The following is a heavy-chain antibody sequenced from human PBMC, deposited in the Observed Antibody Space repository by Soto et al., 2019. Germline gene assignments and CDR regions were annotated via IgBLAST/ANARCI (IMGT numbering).Heavy chain of an antibody. J-gene: IGHJ4*02. CDR3: ARLRGDYTAYDF. D-gene: IGHD4-17*01. V-gene: IGHV3-7*03. CDR1: GFTFSRYW. CDR2: IKQDGSER. Sequence: LRLSCEGSGFTFSRYWMSWVRQAPGKGLEWVASIKQDGSERYYVDSVKGRFTVSRDNAKNSLSLQMDSLTAEDTAVYYCARLRGDYTAYDFWGQGTLVTVSS.